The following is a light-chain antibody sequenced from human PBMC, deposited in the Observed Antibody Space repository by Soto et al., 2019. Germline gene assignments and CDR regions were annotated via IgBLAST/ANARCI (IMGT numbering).Light chain of an antibody. CDR3: GTCDSSLTVWV. J-gene: IGLJ3*02. Sequence: QSVLTQPPSVSAAPGQTVTISCAGSSSNIGNNFVSRYQQLPGTAPKLLIYENNKRPSGIPDRFSGSKPGTSAYLGITGLQTGDEAVYYCGTCDSSLTVWVFGGGTKLTVL. CDR2: ENN. V-gene: IGLV1-51*02. CDR1: SSNIGNNF.